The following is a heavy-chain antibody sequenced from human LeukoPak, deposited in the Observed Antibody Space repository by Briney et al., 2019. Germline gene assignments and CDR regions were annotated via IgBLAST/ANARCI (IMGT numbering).Heavy chain of an antibody. V-gene: IGHV3-53*04. CDR1: GFTVSSNY. CDR2: IYTGGST. Sequence: GGSLRLSCAASGFTVSSNYMSWVRQAPGKGLEWVSVIYTGGSTYYADSVKGRFTISKLNSKNTLYLQMNSLRAEDTAVYYCARALTGTAVYFDYWGQGTLVTVSS. J-gene: IGHJ4*02. D-gene: IGHD1-7*01. CDR3: ARALTGTAVYFDY.